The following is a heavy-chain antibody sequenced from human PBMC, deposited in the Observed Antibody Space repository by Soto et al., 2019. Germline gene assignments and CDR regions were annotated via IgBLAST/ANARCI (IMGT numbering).Heavy chain of an antibody. J-gene: IGHJ3*02. CDR3: ATSKPDYGDYLDAFDI. CDR1: GGTFSSYA. CDR2: IIPIFGTA. Sequence: GASVTVSCKASGGTFSSYAISWVRQAPGQGLEWMGGIIPIFGTANYAQKFQGRVTITADESTSTAYMELSSLRSEDTAVYYCATSKPDYGDYLDAFDIWGQGTMVTVSS. V-gene: IGHV1-69*13. D-gene: IGHD4-17*01.